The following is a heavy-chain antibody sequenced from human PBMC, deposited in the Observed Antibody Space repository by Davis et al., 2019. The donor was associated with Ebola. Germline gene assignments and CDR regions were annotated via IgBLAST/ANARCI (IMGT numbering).Heavy chain of an antibody. D-gene: IGHD2-2*01. J-gene: IGHJ6*02. CDR3: ARDNFVVPGAIFSYYAMDV. Sequence: GESLKISCAASGFTFSSYGMHWVRQAPGKGLQWVGIISFDGNNQYFADSVKGRFTISRDNSKNTLYLQMNSLRAEDTAVYYCARDNFVVPGAIFSYYAMDVWGHGTTVTVSS. CDR2: ISFDGNNQ. V-gene: IGHV3-30*19. CDR1: GFTFSSYG.